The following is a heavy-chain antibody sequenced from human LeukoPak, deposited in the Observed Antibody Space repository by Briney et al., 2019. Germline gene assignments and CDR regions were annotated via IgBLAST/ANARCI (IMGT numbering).Heavy chain of an antibody. CDR2: IKQDGSEN. CDR3: AGSYYDPFDI. CDR1: GFTFSSYW. Sequence: PGGSLRLSCAASGFTFSSYWMSWVRQAPGKGLEWVANIKQDGSENYYVDSVKGRFTISRDNAKNSLYLQMNRLRAEDTAVYYCAGSYYDPFDIWGQGTMVTVSS. J-gene: IGHJ3*02. V-gene: IGHV3-7*01. D-gene: IGHD1-26*01.